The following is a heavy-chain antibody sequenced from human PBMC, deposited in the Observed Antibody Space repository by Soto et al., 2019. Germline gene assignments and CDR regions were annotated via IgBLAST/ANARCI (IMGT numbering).Heavy chain of an antibody. CDR2: IYYSGST. Sequence: PSETLSLTCTVSGGSISSYYWSWIRQPPGKGLEWIGYIYYSGSTNYNPSLKSRVTISVDTSKNQFSLKLSSVTAADTAVYYCARQKSVQLEQNCFDYWGQGTLVTVSS. CDR1: GGSISSYY. V-gene: IGHV4-59*08. J-gene: IGHJ4*02. D-gene: IGHD1-1*01. CDR3: ARQKSVQLEQNCFDY.